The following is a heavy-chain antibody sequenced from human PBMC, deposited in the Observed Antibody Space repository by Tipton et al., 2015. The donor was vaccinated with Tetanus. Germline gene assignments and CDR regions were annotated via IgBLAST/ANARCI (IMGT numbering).Heavy chain of an antibody. V-gene: IGHV4-39*01. J-gene: IGHJ6*02. Sequence: TLSLTYTVSGGSISSDSHYWGWIRQSPSKGLEWIGRINYRGTVDHSPSLKRRVTLSIDTSGNQFSLRLTSLTAADAAVYYCARMAYDFWSGGHGMDVWGPGTTVSVS. CDR2: INYRGTV. CDR1: GGSISSDSHY. CDR3: ARMAYDFWSGGHGMDV. D-gene: IGHD3-3*01.